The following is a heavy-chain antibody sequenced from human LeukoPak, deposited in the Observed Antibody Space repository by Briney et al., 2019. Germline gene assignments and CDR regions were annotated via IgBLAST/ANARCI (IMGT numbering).Heavy chain of an antibody. D-gene: IGHD3-22*01. Sequence: GASVKVSCKASGYTFTGYYMHWVRQAPGQGLEWMGWINPNGGGTNYAQKFQGRVTMTRDTSISTAYMELSRLRSDDTAVYYCARERRYYYDSSGYLFWFDPWGQGTLVTVSS. J-gene: IGHJ5*02. CDR1: GYTFTGYY. V-gene: IGHV1-2*02. CDR3: ARERRYYYDSSGYLFWFDP. CDR2: INPNGGGT.